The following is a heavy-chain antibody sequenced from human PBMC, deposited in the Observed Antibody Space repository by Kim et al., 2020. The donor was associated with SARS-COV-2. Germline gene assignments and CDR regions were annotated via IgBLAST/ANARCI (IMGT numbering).Heavy chain of an antibody. D-gene: IGHD3-22*01. CDR3: ARVFGDYDSSGYYSFDY. CDR2: ISAYNGNT. CDR1: GYTFTSYG. J-gene: IGHJ4*02. V-gene: IGHV1-18*01. Sequence: ASVKVSCKASGYTFTSYGISWVRQAPGQGLEWMGWISAYNGNTNYAQKLQGRVTMTTDTSTSTAYMELRSLRSDDTAVYYCARVFGDYDSSGYYSFDYWGQGTLVTVSS.